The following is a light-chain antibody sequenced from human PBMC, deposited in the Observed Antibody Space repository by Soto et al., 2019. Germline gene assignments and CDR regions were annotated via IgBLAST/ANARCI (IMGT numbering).Light chain of an antibody. J-gene: IGKJ1*01. V-gene: IGKV3-20*01. Sequence: ENVLTQSPGTLSLSPGERATLSCRASQSVSSNFLAWYQQKPGQAPRLLIYGASNRATGIPDRFSGSGSGKDFTLTSSRMEPEDFAVYYCQQYDSSPRAFGQGTKVEIK. CDR2: GAS. CDR1: QSVSSNF. CDR3: QQYDSSPRA.